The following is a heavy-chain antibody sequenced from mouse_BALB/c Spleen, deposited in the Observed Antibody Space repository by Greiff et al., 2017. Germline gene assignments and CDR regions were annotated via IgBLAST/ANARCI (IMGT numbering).Heavy chain of an antibody. CDR2: ISSGGSYT. D-gene: IGHD2-4*01. CDR1: GFTFSSYG. V-gene: IGHV5-6*01. Sequence: EVKLVESGGDLVKPGGSLKLSCAASGFTFSSYGMSWVRQTPDKRLEWVATISSGGSYTYYPDSVKGRFTISRDNAKNTLYLQMSSLKSEDTAMYYCARQRGYYDYDRAMDYWGQGTSVTVSS. CDR3: ARQRGYYDYDRAMDY. J-gene: IGHJ4*01.